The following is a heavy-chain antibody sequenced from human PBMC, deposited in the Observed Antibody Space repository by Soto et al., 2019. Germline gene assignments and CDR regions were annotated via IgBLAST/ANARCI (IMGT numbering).Heavy chain of an antibody. CDR2: INAGNGNT. Sequence: QVPLVQSGAEVKKPGASVKVSCKASGYTFTSYAMHWVRQAPGQRLEWMGWINAGNGNTKYSQKFQGRVTITRDTSAXXXYXXXSSLRSEDTAVYYCASGSGYDTRIDYWGQGTLVTVSS. J-gene: IGHJ4*02. V-gene: IGHV1-3*01. CDR1: GYTFTSYA. CDR3: ASGSGYDTRIDY. D-gene: IGHD5-12*01.